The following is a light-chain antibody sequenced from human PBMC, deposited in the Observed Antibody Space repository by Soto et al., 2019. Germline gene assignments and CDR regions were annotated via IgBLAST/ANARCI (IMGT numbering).Light chain of an antibody. CDR1: SSDVGGYPY. Sequence: QSALTQPASVSGSPGQSITISCTGTSSDVGGYPYVSWYQQHPGKAPKLMIYDVSNRPSGVSNRFSGSKSGNTASLTISGLQAEEGADYYCSSYTSSSFVVFGGGTKLTVL. J-gene: IGLJ2*01. V-gene: IGLV2-14*01. CDR3: SSYTSSSFVV. CDR2: DVS.